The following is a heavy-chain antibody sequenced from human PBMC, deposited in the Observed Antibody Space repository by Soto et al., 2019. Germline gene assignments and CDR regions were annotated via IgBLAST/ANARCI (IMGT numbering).Heavy chain of an antibody. V-gene: IGHV1-69*13. J-gene: IGHJ4*02. CDR3: ARGYRVTIGYYFDY. D-gene: IGHD4-17*01. CDR1: GGTFSRYA. Sequence: ASVKVSCKASGGTFSRYAISWVRQAPGQGLEWMGGIIPIFGTANYAQKFQGRVTITADESTSTAYMELSSLRSEDTAVYYCARGYRVTIGYYFDYWGQGTLVTVSS. CDR2: IIPIFGTA.